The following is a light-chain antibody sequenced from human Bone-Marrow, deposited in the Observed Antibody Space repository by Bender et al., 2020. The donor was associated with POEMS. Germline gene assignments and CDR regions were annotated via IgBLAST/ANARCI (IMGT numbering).Light chain of an antibody. V-gene: IGLV2-11*01. CDR3: SSYTSSGTVV. Sequence: QSALTQPRSVSGSPGQSVTISCTGSNNDVGGYNYVSWYQQHPGKAPKLILYDVSERPSGVPDRFSGSKSGNTASLTISGLQAEDEADYFCSSYTSSGTVVFGGGTKLTVL. CDR1: NNDVGGYNY. J-gene: IGLJ3*02. CDR2: DVS.